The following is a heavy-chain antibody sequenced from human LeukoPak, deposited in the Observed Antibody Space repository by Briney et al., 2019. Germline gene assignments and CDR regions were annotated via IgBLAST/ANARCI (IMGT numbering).Heavy chain of an antibody. CDR1: GYTFTSYD. J-gene: IGHJ3*02. Sequence: ASVKVSCKASGYTFTSYDINWVRQATGQGLEWMGWMNPNSGNTGYAQEFQGRVTMTRNTSINTAYMELSSLRSEDTAVYYCARSSRNYYDSSPSPDAFDIWGQGTMVTVSS. CDR2: MNPNSGNT. D-gene: IGHD3-22*01. V-gene: IGHV1-8*01. CDR3: ARSSRNYYDSSPSPDAFDI.